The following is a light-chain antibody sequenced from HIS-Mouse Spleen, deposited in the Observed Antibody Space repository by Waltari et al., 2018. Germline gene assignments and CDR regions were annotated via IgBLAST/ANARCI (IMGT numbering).Light chain of an antibody. J-gene: IGLJ1*01. CDR3: CSDAGSYTYV. Sequence: QSALTQPRSVSGSPGQSVTISCTGTSSDVGGYNYVSWYQQHPGKAPKLMIYDVSKRPSGFPDGFSGSKAGNTASMTISGLQAEDEADYYCCSDAGSYTYVFGTGTKVTVL. CDR2: DVS. CDR1: SSDVGGYNY. V-gene: IGLV2-11*01.